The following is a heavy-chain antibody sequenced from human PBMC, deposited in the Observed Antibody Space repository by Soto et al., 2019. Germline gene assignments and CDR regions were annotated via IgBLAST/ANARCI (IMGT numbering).Heavy chain of an antibody. V-gene: IGHV3-48*02. Sequence: ESGGGLVQPGGSLRLSCAASGFTFRSYAMNWVRQAPGKGLEWVSYINSGSSTIYYADSAKGRFRISRDNAKNSLYLPMNRLRDVDPGVYFCVRNRGYTGYDLEYWGQGALVTVSS. J-gene: IGHJ4*02. CDR1: GFTFRSYA. CDR3: VRNRGYTGYDLEY. CDR2: INSGSSTI. D-gene: IGHD5-12*01.